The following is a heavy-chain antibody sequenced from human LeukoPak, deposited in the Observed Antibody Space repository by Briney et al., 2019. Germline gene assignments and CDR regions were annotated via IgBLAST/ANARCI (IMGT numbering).Heavy chain of an antibody. CDR2: MNPNSGNT. D-gene: IGHD6-19*01. J-gene: IGHJ4*02. Sequence: ASVTVSCKASGYTFTSYDINWVRQATGQGLEWMGWMNPNSGNTGYAQKFQGRVTMTRNTSISTAYMELSSLRSEDTAVYYCARVGYSSCRYSRAFCYWGQGTLVTVSS. V-gene: IGHV1-8*01. CDR3: ARVGYSSCRYSRAFCY. CDR1: GYTFTSYD.